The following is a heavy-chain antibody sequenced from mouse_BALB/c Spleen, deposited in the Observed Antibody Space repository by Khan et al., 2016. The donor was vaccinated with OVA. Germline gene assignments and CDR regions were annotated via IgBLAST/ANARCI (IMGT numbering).Heavy chain of an antibody. CDR1: GFTFIDYG. J-gene: IGHJ3*01. CDR3: ARGGFAY. V-gene: IGHV5-15*02. CDR2: ISSVAYSI. Sequence: EVELVESGGGLVQPGGSRKLSCAASGFTFIDYGMAWVRQTPGKGPEWIAFISSVAYSIYYADTVTGRFPISRENAKNTLYLEMSSLRSADTAMYYCARGGFAYWGQGTLVTVSA.